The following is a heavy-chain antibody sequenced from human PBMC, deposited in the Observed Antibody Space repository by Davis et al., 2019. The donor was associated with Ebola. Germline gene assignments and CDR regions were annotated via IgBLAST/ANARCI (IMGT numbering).Heavy chain of an antibody. J-gene: IGHJ6*02. CDR1: GYTFTSYY. Sequence: ASVKVSCKASGYTFTSYYMHWVRQAPGQGLEWMGIINPSGGSTSYAQKFQGRVTMTRDTSTSTVYMELSSLRSEDTAVYYCARGEYSSSRVIRGGYGMDVWGQGTAVTVSS. CDR2: INPSGGST. CDR3: ARGEYSSSRVIRGGYGMDV. V-gene: IGHV1-46*01. D-gene: IGHD6-6*01.